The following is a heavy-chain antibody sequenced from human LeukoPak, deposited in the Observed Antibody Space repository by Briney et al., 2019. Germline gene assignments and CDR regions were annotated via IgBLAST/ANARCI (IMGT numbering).Heavy chain of an antibody. J-gene: IGHJ4*02. D-gene: IGHD4-17*01. V-gene: IGHV3-23*01. Sequence: GGSLRLSCAASGFTFSRFAMSWVRQAPGKGLGWVSTISGSGVTTSYADSVKGRFTFSRDNSKNTLYLQMNSLRAEDTAVYYCAKDLPDYGDYIEGYWGQGTLVTVSS. CDR1: GFTFSRFA. CDR3: AKDLPDYGDYIEGY. CDR2: ISGSGVTT.